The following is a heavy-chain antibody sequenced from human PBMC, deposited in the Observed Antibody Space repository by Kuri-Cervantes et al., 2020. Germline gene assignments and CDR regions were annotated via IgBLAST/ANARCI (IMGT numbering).Heavy chain of an antibody. CDR1: GFTFSSYG. J-gene: IGHJ4*02. CDR3: TRVGYYDSSGLADY. D-gene: IGHD3-22*01. CDR2: SRNKTKGYTT. V-gene: IGHV3-72*01. Sequence: GGSLRLSCAASGFTFSSYGMHWVRQAPGKGLEWVSRSRNKTKGYTTEYAASVKGRFTISRDASQNSLYLQMNSLKTEDTAVYYCTRVGYYDSSGLADYWGQGTLVTVSS.